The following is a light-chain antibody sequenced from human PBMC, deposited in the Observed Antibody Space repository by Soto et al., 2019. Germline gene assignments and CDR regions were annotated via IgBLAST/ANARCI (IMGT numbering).Light chain of an antibody. CDR2: DVN. CDR3: TSWTTSTTMI. Sequence: QSALTQPASVSGSPGQSITISCTGTSSDIGAYNYVSWYQQHPGKAPKLMIYDVNIRPSGVSNRFSGSKSGNTASLTISGLQAEYEADYYRTSWTTSTTMIFGGGTKVTVL. V-gene: IGLV2-14*03. J-gene: IGLJ2*01. CDR1: SSDIGAYNY.